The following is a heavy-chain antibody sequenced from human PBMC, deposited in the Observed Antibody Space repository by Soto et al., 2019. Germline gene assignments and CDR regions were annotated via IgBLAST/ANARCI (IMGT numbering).Heavy chain of an antibody. CDR1: GDSVSSNSAA. CDR2: RYYRSRWYN. J-gene: IGHJ6*03. Sequence: SQTLSLTCAISGDSVSSNSAAWNWIRQSPSRGLEWLGRRYYRSRWYNDYAVSVKSRITINPDTSKNQFSLHLNSVTPEDTAVYYCAGTTSLHWYYMDVWGKGTTFTVTS. V-gene: IGHV6-1*01. CDR3: AGTTSLHWYYMDV. D-gene: IGHD1-7*01.